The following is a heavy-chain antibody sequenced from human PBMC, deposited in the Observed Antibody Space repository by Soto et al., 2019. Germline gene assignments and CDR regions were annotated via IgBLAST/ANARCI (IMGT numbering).Heavy chain of an antibody. CDR1: GFTFNTYS. CDR2: ISSWSNYI. D-gene: IGHD6-25*01. CDR3: ARAADRGLRPHDF. J-gene: IGHJ4*02. V-gene: IGHV3-21*01. Sequence: GGSLRLSCAASGFTFNTYSMIWVRRAPGKGLEWVSFISSWSNYIYYADSVKGRFTISRDNAKNSLYLQMNSLRAEDTAVYYCARAADRGLRPHDFWGQGTRVTVSS.